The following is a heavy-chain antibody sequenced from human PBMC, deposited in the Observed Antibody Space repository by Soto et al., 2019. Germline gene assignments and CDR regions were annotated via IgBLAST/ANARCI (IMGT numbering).Heavy chain of an antibody. Sequence: EVKLLESGGGLVQPGGSLRLSCAASGFTFSSYAMSWVRQAPGKGLEWVAAISGSGGSTYYADSVKGRFTISRDNSKNTLYLQMNSLRAEDTAVYYCARPPSFYGSGSYYNIRTPDYWGQGTLVTVSS. J-gene: IGHJ4*02. V-gene: IGHV3-23*01. CDR3: ARPPSFYGSGSYYNIRTPDY. CDR2: ISGSGGST. CDR1: GFTFSSYA. D-gene: IGHD3-10*01.